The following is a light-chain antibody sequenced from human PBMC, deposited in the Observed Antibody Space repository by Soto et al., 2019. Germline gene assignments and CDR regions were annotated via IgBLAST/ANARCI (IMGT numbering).Light chain of an antibody. V-gene: IGLV2-11*01. CDR2: DVS. CDR1: SSDVGGYNY. J-gene: IGLJ1*01. CDR3: CSYAGSYTYV. Sequence: QSALTQPRSVSGSPGQSVTISCTGTSSDVGGYNYVSWYQQPPGKAPNLMIYDVSKRPSGVPDLFSGSNSANTASLTISGLQAEDEADYYCCSYAGSYTYVFGTGTKVTVL.